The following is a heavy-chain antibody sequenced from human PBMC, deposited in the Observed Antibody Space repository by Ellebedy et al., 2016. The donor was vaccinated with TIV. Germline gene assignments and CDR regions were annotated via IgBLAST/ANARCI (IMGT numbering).Heavy chain of an antibody. D-gene: IGHD5-12*01. J-gene: IGHJ4*02. V-gene: IGHV3-23*01. CDR3: TKDPDVDIVPSVFDW. CDR1: GFTFSSYA. CDR2: ISGSGGST. Sequence: GESLKISCAASGFTFSSYAMSWVRQAPGKGLEWVSAISGSGGSTYYADSVKGRFTISRDNSKNTLFLHTNTLRVDDTATYYCTKDPDVDIVPSVFDWWGQGTKVTVSS.